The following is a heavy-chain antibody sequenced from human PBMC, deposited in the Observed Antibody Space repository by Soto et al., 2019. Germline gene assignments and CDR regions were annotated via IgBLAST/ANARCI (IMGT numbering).Heavy chain of an antibody. CDR1: GFTFGDYA. CDR3: TLGPIVGATGYFDL. D-gene: IGHD1-26*01. J-gene: IGHJ2*01. CDR2: IRSKAYGGTT. Sequence: GGSLRLSCTASGFTFGDYAMSWVRQAPGKGLEWVGFIRSKAYGGTTEYAASVKGRFTISRDDSKSIAYLQMNSLKTEDTAVYYCTLGPIVGATGYFDLWGRGTLVTVSS. V-gene: IGHV3-49*04.